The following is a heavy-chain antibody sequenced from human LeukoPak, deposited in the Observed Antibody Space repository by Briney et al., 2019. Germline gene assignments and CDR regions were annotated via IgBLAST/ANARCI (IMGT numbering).Heavy chain of an antibody. CDR1: GFTLSSYG. CDR3: AKDHFAGFDY. V-gene: IGHV3-33*06. D-gene: IGHD3-10*01. Sequence: GRSLRLSCAASGFTLSSYGMHRVRQAPGKGLEWVAVIWYDGSNKYYADSVKGRFTISRDNSKNTLYLQMNSLRAEDTAVYYCAKDHFAGFDYWGQGTLVTVSS. CDR2: IWYDGSNK. J-gene: IGHJ4*02.